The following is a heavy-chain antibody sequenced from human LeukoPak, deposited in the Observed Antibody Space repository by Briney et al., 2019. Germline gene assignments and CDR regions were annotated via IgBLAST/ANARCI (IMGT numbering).Heavy chain of an antibody. V-gene: IGHV3-23*01. J-gene: IGHJ4*02. Sequence: GGSLRLSCAASGFSFSGYAMSWVRQAPGKGLDWVSGVSDSGVNTYYADSVKGRFTISRDNSKNTLYLQMNSLRAEDTAVYYCARVDIPGLYSSSWYGGDYWGQGTLVTVSS. CDR1: GFSFSGYA. D-gene: IGHD6-13*01. CDR3: ARVDIPGLYSSSWYGGDY. CDR2: VSDSGVNT.